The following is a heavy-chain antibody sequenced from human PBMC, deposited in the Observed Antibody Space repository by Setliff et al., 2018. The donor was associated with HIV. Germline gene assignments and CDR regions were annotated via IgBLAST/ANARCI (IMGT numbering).Heavy chain of an antibody. D-gene: IGHD3-22*01. CDR1: GGSFSDHY. CDR2: INHSGIS. V-gene: IGHV4-34*01. Sequence: SETLSLTCAVYGGSFSDHYWSWIRQPPGKGLEWIGEINHSGISNFNPSLKSRVSIPIDTPRSQFSLKLSSVTAADTAVYYCARGFSVYSSLDPLLNWFDPWGQGTLVTVSS. J-gene: IGHJ5*02. CDR3: ARGFSVYSSLDPLLNWFDP.